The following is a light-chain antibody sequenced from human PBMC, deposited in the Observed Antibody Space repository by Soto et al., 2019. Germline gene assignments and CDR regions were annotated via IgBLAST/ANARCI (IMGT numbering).Light chain of an antibody. V-gene: IGKV3-20*01. CDR3: QQYDSSPRT. Sequence: WTQSPGTLALSPGEGATLSCRASQSLSGRYLAWYQQKPGQAPRLLIYGASTRATGIPDRFSGSGSGTDFTLTISRLEPEDFAVYYCQQYDSSPRTFGQGTKVDI. CDR1: QSLSGRY. CDR2: GAS. J-gene: IGKJ1*01.